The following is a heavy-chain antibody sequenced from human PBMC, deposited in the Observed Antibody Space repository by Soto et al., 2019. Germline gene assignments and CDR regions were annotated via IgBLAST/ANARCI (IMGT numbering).Heavy chain of an antibody. V-gene: IGHV4-30-2*02. Sequence: SETLSLTCAVSGGSISSGGYSWSWIRQPPGKGLEWIGYIYHSGSTYYNPSLKSRATISIDTSKNQLSLRLSSVTAADTAVYSCARHTPYCGGDCYGFDIWGQGTMVTVSS. CDR3: ARHTPYCGGDCYGFDI. CDR2: IYHSGST. CDR1: GGSISSGGYS. D-gene: IGHD2-21*02. J-gene: IGHJ3*02.